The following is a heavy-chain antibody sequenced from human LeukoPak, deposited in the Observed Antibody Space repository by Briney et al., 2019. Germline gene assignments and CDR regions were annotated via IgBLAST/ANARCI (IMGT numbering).Heavy chain of an antibody. D-gene: IGHD2-15*01. CDR1: GFTFSSYG. J-gene: IGHJ3*02. CDR2: ISYDGSNK. Sequence: TGGSLRLSCAASGFTFSSYGMHWVRQAPGKGLEWVAVISYDGSNKYFADSVKGRFAISRDNSKNTLYPQMNSLRAEDTAVYYCAKAYCTGGSCYSRDDAFDIWGQGTMVTVSS. CDR3: AKAYCTGGSCYSRDDAFDI. V-gene: IGHV3-30*18.